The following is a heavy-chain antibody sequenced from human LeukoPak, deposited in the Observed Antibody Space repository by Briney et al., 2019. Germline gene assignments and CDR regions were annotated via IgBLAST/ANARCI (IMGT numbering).Heavy chain of an antibody. CDR1: GFTFSNYA. Sequence: GGSLRLSCAASGFTFSNYAMSWVRQAPGKGLEWVSAISGSGGSTDYADSVKGRFTISRDNSKNTLFLQMNSLRAEDTAVYYCATRGGNPKGSFDYWGQGTLVTVSS. D-gene: IGHD4-23*01. V-gene: IGHV3-23*01. CDR3: ATRGGNPKGSFDY. CDR2: ISGSGGST. J-gene: IGHJ4*02.